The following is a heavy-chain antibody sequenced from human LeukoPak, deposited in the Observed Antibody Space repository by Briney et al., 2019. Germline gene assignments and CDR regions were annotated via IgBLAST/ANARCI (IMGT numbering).Heavy chain of an antibody. CDR3: AKDLGLAVAGIEYFQH. CDR2: ISYDGSNK. D-gene: IGHD6-19*01. CDR1: GFTFSSYG. Sequence: GGSLRLSCAASGFTFSSYGMHWVRQAPGKGLEWVAVISYDGSNKYYADSVKGRFTISRDNSKNTLYLQMNSLRAEDTAVYYCAKDLGLAVAGIEYFQHWGQGTLVTVSS. J-gene: IGHJ1*01. V-gene: IGHV3-30*18.